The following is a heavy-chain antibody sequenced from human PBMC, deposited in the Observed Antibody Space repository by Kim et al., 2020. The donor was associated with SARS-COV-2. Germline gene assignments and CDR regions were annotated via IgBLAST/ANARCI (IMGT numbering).Heavy chain of an antibody. D-gene: IGHD4-4*01. J-gene: IGHJ6*01. CDR2: ISGGGVNK. CDR1: GFTFDIYA. V-gene: IGHV3-23*01. Sequence: GGSLRLSCVASGFTFDIYAMSWVRQAPGKGLEWVSVISGGGVNKFYADSVRGRFTISRDNSKNTLYLQMNSLRDEDTALYYCAKMVLLDDYKYVYYY. CDR3: AKMVLLDDYKYVYYY.